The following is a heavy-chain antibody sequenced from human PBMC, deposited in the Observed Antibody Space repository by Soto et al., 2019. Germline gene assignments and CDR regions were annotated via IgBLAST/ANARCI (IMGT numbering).Heavy chain of an antibody. D-gene: IGHD6-13*01. CDR2: IIPVLGVA. J-gene: IGHJ4*02. Sequence: QVPLVQSGAEVKKPGSSVKVSCKASGGTLNSYTINWVPQAPGHGPEWLGRIIPVLGVANYAQTFQGRVTITADKSKSTVYMELTSLRSEDTAVYYCARSSVAAAGTLGNWGPGTLVTVSS. CDR3: ARSSVAAAGTLGN. CDR1: GGTLNSYT. V-gene: IGHV1-69*02.